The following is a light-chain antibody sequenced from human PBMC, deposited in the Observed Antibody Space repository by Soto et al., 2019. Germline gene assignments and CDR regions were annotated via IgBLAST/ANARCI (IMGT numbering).Light chain of an antibody. J-gene: IGLJ1*01. Sequence: QSVLTQPPSVSGAPGQTVTIPCIGTSSNIGAGYDVHWYQQLAGTAPKLLIFGNNNRPSGVPDRFSASKTGTSASLAITGLQAEDEADYYCQSYDSSLTALYVFGTGTKVTVL. CDR2: GNN. V-gene: IGLV1-40*01. CDR3: QSYDSSLTALYV. CDR1: SSNIGAGYD.